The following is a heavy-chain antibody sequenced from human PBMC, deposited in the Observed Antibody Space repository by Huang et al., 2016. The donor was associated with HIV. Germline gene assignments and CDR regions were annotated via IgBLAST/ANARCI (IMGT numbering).Heavy chain of an antibody. Sequence: QLQLQESGPGLVKPSETLSLTCTVSGGSISSSSYYWGWIRQPPGKGVEWLGSIYYSGSTYYNPSLRSRVTMSVDTSKNQFSLKLSSVTAADTAVYYCARQKLGEHKWFDPWGQGTLVTVSS. CDR2: IYYSGST. V-gene: IGHV4-39*01. D-gene: IGHD1-26*01. CDR1: GGSISSSSYY. J-gene: IGHJ5*02. CDR3: ARQKLGEHKWFDP.